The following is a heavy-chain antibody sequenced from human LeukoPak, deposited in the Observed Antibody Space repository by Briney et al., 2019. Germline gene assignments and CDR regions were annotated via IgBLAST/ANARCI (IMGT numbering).Heavy chain of an antibody. V-gene: IGHV1-46*01. D-gene: IGHD5-24*01. CDR2: INPSEDST. CDR1: AYTFTSYY. J-gene: IGHJ4*02. CDR3: AREMAGGDFDY. Sequence: ASVKVSFKSAAYTFTSYYLHWVRQAPGQGLEWMGMINPSEDSTNYAQKFQGRVTMTRDTSTSTVYMELSRLRSEDTAVYSCAREMAGGDFDYWGQGILVTVSS.